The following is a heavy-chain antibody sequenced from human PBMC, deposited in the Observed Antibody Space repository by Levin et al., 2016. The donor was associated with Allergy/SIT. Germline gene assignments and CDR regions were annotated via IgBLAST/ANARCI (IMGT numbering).Heavy chain of an antibody. CDR3: ARYVDTAMVNDY. Sequence: WIRQPPGKGLEWIGYIYYSGSTYYNPSLKSRVTISVDTSKNQFSLKLSSVTAADTAVYYCARYVDTAMVNDYWGQGTLVTVSS. CDR2: IYYSGST. V-gene: IGHV4-30-4*01. J-gene: IGHJ4*02. D-gene: IGHD5-18*01.